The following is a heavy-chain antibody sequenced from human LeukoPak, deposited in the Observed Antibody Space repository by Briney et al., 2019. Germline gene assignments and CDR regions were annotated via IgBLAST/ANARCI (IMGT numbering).Heavy chain of an antibody. CDR2: ISSSSSFI. Sequence: PGGSLRLSCAASGFTFSRYSMNWVRQAPGKGLEWVSSISSSSSFIYYADSVKGRFTISSDNAKNSLYLQMNSLRAEDTAVYYCARDPPLGSCSTISCPHLDYWGQGTLVTVSS. D-gene: IGHD2-2*01. CDR1: GFTFSRYS. V-gene: IGHV3-21*01. CDR3: ARDPPLGSCSTISCPHLDY. J-gene: IGHJ4*02.